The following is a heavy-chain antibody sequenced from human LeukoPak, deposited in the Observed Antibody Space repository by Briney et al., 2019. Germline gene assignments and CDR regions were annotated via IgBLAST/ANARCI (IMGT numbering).Heavy chain of an antibody. J-gene: IGHJ3*02. V-gene: IGHV3-48*03. CDR1: GFTFSSYE. CDR3: ARGLGDYGGAFDI. CDR2: ISSSGSTI. D-gene: IGHD4/OR15-4a*01. Sequence: GGSLRLSCAASGFTFSSYEMNWVRQAPGKGLEWVSYISSSGSTIYYADSEKGRFTISRDNAKASLYLRVNSLRAEDTAVYYCARGLGDYGGAFDIWGQGTMVTVSS.